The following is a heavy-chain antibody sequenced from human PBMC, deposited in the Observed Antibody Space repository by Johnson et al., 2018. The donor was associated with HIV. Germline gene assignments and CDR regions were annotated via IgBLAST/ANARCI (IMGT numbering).Heavy chain of an antibody. CDR1: GFFFSGSA. J-gene: IGHJ3*02. CDR2: IRSKANNYAT. V-gene: IGHV3-73*02. Sequence: VQLVESGGGLVQPGGSLKLSCAASGFFFSGSAMHWVRQASGNGLEWVGRIRSKANNYATTYAASLKGRFTISRDDSKNTAYLQMNSLKTEDTAVYYCSYAFDIWGQGTMVTVSS. CDR3: SYAFDI.